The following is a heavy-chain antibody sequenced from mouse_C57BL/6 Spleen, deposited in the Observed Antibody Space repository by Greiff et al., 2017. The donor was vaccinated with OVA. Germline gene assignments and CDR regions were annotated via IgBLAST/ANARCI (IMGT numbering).Heavy chain of an antibody. D-gene: IGHD3-2*02. Sequence: VQGVESGPGLVAPSQSLSITCTVSGFSLTSYGVSWVRQPPGKGLEWLGVIWGDGSTHYHSALISRLSIRKDNSKSQVFLKLNSLQTDDTATYYCAKQGSSGYSAWFAYWGQGTLVTVSA. V-gene: IGHV2-3*01. J-gene: IGHJ3*01. CDR1: GFSLTSYG. CDR3: AKQGSSGYSAWFAY. CDR2: IWGDGST.